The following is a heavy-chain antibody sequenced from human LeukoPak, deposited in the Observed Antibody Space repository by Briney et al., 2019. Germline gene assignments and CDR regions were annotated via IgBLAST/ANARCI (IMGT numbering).Heavy chain of an antibody. Sequence: PGGSLRLSCAASGFTFSGYWMHWVRQAPGKGLVWVSRINSDGSGTVNADSVKGRFTISRDNTKNSLYLQMNSLRVEDTAVFYCARDQYDTWSRRGNFDSWGQGTLVIVSS. CDR2: INSDGSGT. D-gene: IGHD3-3*01. V-gene: IGHV3-74*01. CDR3: ARDQYDTWSRRGNFDS. CDR1: GFTFSGYW. J-gene: IGHJ4*02.